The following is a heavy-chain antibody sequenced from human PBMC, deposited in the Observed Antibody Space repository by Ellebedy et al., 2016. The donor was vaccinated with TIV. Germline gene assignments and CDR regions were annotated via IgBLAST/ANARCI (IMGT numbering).Heavy chain of an antibody. D-gene: IGHD2-21*02. J-gene: IGHJ4*02. Sequence: SGPTLVKPKETLTLTCTVSGFSLNNIIMGVSWFRQPPGKALEWLANIFSKDEKSYKTSLKSRLTISKDTAKSQVILTMTDLDPLDTATYYCARALRYCGGDCSYKFDYWGQGTLVPVSS. CDR2: IFSKDEK. V-gene: IGHV2-26*01. CDR1: GFSLNNIIMG. CDR3: ARALRYCGGDCSYKFDY.